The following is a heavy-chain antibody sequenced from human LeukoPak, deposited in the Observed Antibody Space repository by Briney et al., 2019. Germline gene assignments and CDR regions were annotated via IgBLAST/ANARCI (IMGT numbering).Heavy chain of an antibody. D-gene: IGHD6-19*01. CDR3: ARTYSSGWDPFDY. CDR1: GGSFSGYY. CDR2: INHSGST. J-gene: IGHJ4*02. V-gene: IGHV4-34*01. Sequence: SETPSLTCAVYGGSFSGYYWSWIRQPPGKGLEWIGEINHSGSTNYNPSLKSRVTISVDTSKNQFSLKLSSVTAADTAVYYCARTYSSGWDPFDYWGQGTLVTVSS.